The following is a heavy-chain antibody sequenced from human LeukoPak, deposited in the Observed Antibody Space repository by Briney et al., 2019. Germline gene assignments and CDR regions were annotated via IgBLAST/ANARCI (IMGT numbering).Heavy chain of an antibody. V-gene: IGHV3-33*01. D-gene: IGHD4-23*01. Sequence: GGSLRLSCAASGFTFSSYGMPWVRQAPGKGLEWVAVIWYDGSNKYYADSVKGRFTISRDNSKNTLYLQMNSLRAEDTAVYYCARHLNYGGNPLPPSGRWGFLFDYWGQGTLVTVSS. CDR3: ARHLNYGGNPLPPSGRWGFLFDY. CDR2: IWYDGSNK. J-gene: IGHJ4*02. CDR1: GFTFSSYG.